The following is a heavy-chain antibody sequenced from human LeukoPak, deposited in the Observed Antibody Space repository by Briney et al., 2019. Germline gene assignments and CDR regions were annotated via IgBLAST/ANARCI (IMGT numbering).Heavy chain of an antibody. CDR1: GFTFSSYS. D-gene: IGHD6-13*01. J-gene: IGHJ6*02. CDR2: ISSSSSYI. Sequence: GGSLRLSCAASGFTFSSYSRNWVRQAPGKGLEWVSSISSSSSYIYYADSVKGRFTISRDNAKNSLYLQMNSLRAEDTAVYYCARGRQQLVLRYGMDVWGQGTTVTVSS. V-gene: IGHV3-21*01. CDR3: ARGRQQLVLRYGMDV.